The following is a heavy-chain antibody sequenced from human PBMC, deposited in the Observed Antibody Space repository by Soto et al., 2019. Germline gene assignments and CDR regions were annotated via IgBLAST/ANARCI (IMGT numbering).Heavy chain of an antibody. V-gene: IGHV4-39*01. CDR3: ARSMTTVVTLDY. CDR1: GGSISSSSYY. Sequence: SETLSLTCTVSGGSISSSSYYWGWIRQPPGKGLEWIGSIYYSGSTYYNPSLKSRVTISVDTSKNQFSLKLSSVTAADTAVYYCARSMTTVVTLDYWGQGTLVTVS. J-gene: IGHJ4*02. CDR2: IYYSGST. D-gene: IGHD4-17*01.